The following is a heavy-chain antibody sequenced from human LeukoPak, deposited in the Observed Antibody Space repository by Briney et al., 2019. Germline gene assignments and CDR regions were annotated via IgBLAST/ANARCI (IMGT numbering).Heavy chain of an antibody. J-gene: IGHJ4*02. Sequence: SETLSLTCTVSGGSISSSSYYWGWIRQPPGKGLEWIGSIYYSGSTYYNPSLKSRVTISVDTSKNQFSLKLSSVTAADTAVYYCARILKSYFVSRLFDYWGQGTLVTVSS. D-gene: IGHD1-26*01. CDR2: IYYSGST. CDR1: GGSISSSSYY. CDR3: ARILKSYFVSRLFDY. V-gene: IGHV4-39*01.